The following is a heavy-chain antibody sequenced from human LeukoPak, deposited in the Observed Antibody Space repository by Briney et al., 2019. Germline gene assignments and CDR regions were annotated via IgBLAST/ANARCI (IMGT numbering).Heavy chain of an antibody. CDR2: IKSKIDGGTT. CDR1: GFTFSNVW. J-gene: IGHJ4*02. Sequence: GGSLRLSCAASGFTFSNVWMNWVRQAPGRGLEWVGRIKSKIDGGTTDYAAPVKGRFTISRDDSKNTLYLQMSSLKTEDAAEYYCTTENFKWELSEDYFDCWGQGTLVTVSS. CDR3: TTENFKWELSEDYFDC. D-gene: IGHD4-23*01. V-gene: IGHV3-15*01.